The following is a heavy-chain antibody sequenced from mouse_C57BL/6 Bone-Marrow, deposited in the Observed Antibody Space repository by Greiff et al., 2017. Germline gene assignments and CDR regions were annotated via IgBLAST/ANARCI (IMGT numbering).Heavy chain of an antibody. CDR3: ANSYYFDY. CDR1: GYTFTDYY. CDR2: IYPGSGNT. Sequence: QVQLQQSGAELVRPGASVKLSCKASGYTFTDYYINWVQQRPGQGLEWIARIYPGSGNTYYNEKFKGKATLTAEKSSSTAYMQLSSLTSEDSAVYFCANSYYFDYWGQGTTLTVSS. V-gene: IGHV1-76*01. J-gene: IGHJ2*01.